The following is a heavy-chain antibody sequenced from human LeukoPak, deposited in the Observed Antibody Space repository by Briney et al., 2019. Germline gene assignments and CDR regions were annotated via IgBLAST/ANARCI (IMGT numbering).Heavy chain of an antibody. CDR1: GFTFDDYT. J-gene: IGHJ4*02. D-gene: IGHD3-10*01. V-gene: IGHV3-43*01. CDR3: AIDHYYGSGSYSRWVYFDY. Sequence: GGSLRLSCAASGFTFDDYTMHWVRQAPGKGLDWVSLISWDGGSTYYADSVKGRFTISRDNSKNSLYLQMNSLRTEDTALYFCAIDHYYGSGSYSRWVYFDYWGQGTLVTVSS. CDR2: ISWDGGST.